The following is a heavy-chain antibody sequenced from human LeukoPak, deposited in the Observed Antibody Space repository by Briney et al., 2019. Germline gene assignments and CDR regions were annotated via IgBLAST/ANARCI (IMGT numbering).Heavy chain of an antibody. J-gene: IGHJ3*02. D-gene: IGHD3-22*01. CDR2: IRYDGSNK. Sequence: GGSLRLSCAASGFTFSSYGMHWVRQAPGKGLEWVAFIRYDGSNKYYADSVKGRFTISRDNSKNTLYLQMNSLRAEDTAVYYCAKTPIVVVGTGAFDIWGQGTMVTVSS. CDR3: AKTPIVVVGTGAFDI. CDR1: GFTFSSYG. V-gene: IGHV3-30*02.